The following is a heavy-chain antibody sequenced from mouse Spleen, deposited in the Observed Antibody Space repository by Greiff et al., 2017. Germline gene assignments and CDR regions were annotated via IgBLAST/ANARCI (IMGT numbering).Heavy chain of an antibody. J-gene: IGHJ3*01. CDR2: IHPNSGST. CDR3: ARDHAY. V-gene: IGHV1-64*01. CDR1: GYTFTSYW. Sequence: QVQLQQPGAELVKPGASVKLSCKASGYTFTSYWMHWVKQRPGQGLEWIGMIHPNSGSTNYNEKFKSKATLTVDKSSSTAYMQLSSLTPEDSAVYYCARDHAYWGQGTLVTVSA.